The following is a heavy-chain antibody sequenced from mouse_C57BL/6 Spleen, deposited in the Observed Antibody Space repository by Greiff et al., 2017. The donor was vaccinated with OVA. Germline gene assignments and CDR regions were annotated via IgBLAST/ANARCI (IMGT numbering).Heavy chain of an antibody. Sequence: DVKLVESGPGLVKPSQSLSLTCSVTGYSITSGYYWNWIRQFPGNKLEWMGYISYDGSNNYNPSLKNRITITRDTSKNQFFLKLNSVTTEDTATYYCARRSSSYGYFDVWGTGTTVTVSS. CDR1: GYSITSGYY. J-gene: IGHJ1*03. V-gene: IGHV3-6*01. CDR2: ISYDGSN. D-gene: IGHD1-1*01. CDR3: ARRSSSYGYFDV.